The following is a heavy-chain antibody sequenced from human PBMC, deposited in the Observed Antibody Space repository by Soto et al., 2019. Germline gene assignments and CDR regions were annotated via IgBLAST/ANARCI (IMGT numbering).Heavy chain of an antibody. CDR3: ARGHDTYYDFWSGYYPEQRPNNWFDP. J-gene: IGHJ5*02. CDR1: GGSFSGYY. CDR2: INHSGST. Sequence: QVQLQQWGAGLLKPSETLSLTCAVYGGSFSGYYWSWIRQPPGKGLEWIGEINHSGSTNYNPSLRGRVTIYVDTSKNQFSLKLSTVTAADTAVYYCARGHDTYYDFWSGYYPEQRPNNWFDPWGQGTLVTVSS. D-gene: IGHD3-3*01. V-gene: IGHV4-34*01.